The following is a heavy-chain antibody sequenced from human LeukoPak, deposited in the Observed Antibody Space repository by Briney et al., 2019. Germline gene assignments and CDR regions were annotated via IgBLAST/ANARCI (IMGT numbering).Heavy chain of an antibody. CDR3: ARSPGTLNIVVVPAAIRDYYYYGMDV. V-gene: IGHV1-69*01. CDR1: GGTFSSYA. CDR2: IIPIFGTA. D-gene: IGHD2-2*01. J-gene: IGHJ6*02. Sequence: ASVKVSCKASGGTFSSYAISWVRQAPGQGLEWMGGIIPIFGTANYAQKSQGRVTITADESTSTAYMELSSLRSEDTAVYYCARSPGTLNIVVVPAAIRDYYYYGMDVWGQGTTVTVSS.